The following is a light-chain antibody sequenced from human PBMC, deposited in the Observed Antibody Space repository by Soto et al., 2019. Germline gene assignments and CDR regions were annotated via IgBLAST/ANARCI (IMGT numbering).Light chain of an antibody. J-gene: IGKJ3*01. CDR2: GAS. CDR3: QQYNNWPPT. V-gene: IGKV3-15*01. Sequence: EIALTQYPGTMALSPGERATLSSGASQSVMGSYLAWYQQKLGQAPRVLIYGASTRATGIPARFSGSGSGTEFTLTISSLQSEEFAVYDCQQYNNWPPTFGPGTKVDIK. CDR1: QSVMGSY.